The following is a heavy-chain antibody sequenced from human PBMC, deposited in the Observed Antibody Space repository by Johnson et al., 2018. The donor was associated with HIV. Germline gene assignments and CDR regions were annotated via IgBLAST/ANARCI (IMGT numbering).Heavy chain of an antibody. D-gene: IGHD1-26*01. CDR2: IGGNSGSI. Sequence: VQLVESGVGVVQPGRSLRRSGASSGFTFDDYGMSWVRQAPGKGLEWVSGIGGNSGSIGYADSVKGRFTISRDNAKNSLYLQMNSLRAEDTALYYCAKDLFRWELLPRAFDIWGQGTMVTVSS. CDR3: AKDLFRWELLPRAFDI. CDR1: GFTFDDYG. V-gene: IGHV3-9*01. J-gene: IGHJ3*02.